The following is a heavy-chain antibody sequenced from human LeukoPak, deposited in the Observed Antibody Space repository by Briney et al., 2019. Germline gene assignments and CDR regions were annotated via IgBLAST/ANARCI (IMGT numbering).Heavy chain of an antibody. D-gene: IGHD2-8*01. V-gene: IGHV3-23*01. CDR2: FSGRGGNK. Sequence: PGGSLTHSCAASGLTLSSHPMNYARPAPGRRLECVSGFSGRGGNKCSADSVKGRFPISRDNSKNTLDLQMNRLTAEDTAVYYCANGNRCTSPNCLGYYYFYMDVWGKGTTVTVSS. CDR3: ANGNRCTSPNCLGYYYFYMDV. CDR1: GLTLSSHP. J-gene: IGHJ6*03.